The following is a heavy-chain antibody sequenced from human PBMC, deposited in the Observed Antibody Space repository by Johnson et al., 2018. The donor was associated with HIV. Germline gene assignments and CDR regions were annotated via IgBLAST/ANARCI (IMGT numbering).Heavy chain of an antibody. J-gene: IGHJ3*02. CDR1: GFTFDDYA. Sequence: VQLVESGGGLVQPGRSLRLSCAASGFTFDDYAMHWVRQAPGKGLEWVSGISWNSGSIGYADSVKGRFTISRDNPKNSLYLQMNSLRAEDTALYYCAKAGYSYGHTGAFDIWGQGTMVTVSS. CDR2: ISWNSGSI. D-gene: IGHD5-18*01. V-gene: IGHV3-9*01. CDR3: AKAGYSYGHTGAFDI.